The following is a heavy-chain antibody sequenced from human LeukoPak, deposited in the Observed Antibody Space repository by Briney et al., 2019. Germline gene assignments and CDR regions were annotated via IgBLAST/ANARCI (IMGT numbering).Heavy chain of an antibody. CDR2: ISYSGST. V-gene: IGHV4-59*08. Sequence: PSETLSLTCTVSGGSISSYYWSWIRQPPGKGLEWIGYISYSGSTNFNPSLKSRVTISVDTSKNQFSLKLRSVTAADTAVYYCARHTTSWWFFDPWGQGTLLTVSS. CDR1: GGSISSYY. D-gene: IGHD2-2*01. CDR3: ARHTTSWWFFDP. J-gene: IGHJ5*02.